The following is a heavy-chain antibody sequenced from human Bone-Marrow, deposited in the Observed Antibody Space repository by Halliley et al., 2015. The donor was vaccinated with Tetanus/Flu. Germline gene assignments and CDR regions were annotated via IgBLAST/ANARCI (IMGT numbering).Heavy chain of an antibody. D-gene: IGHD3-9*01. V-gene: IGHV3-43*01. CDR3: AKDRPSFILTENYYYYGMDV. J-gene: IGHJ6*02. Sequence: GYNTCYADSVKGRFTISRDNSKNSLYLQMSGLRTEDTALYYCAKDRPSFILTENYYYYGMDVWGRGTTVTVSS. CDR2: GYNT.